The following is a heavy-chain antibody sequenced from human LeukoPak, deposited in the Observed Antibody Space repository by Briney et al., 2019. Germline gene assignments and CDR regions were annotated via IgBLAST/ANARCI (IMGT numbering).Heavy chain of an antibody. CDR2: ISSSSSYI. CDR3: AREDPYDTGAFDI. V-gene: IGHV3-21*01. J-gene: IGHJ3*02. D-gene: IGHD3-16*01. Sequence: GGSLRLSCAASGFTFSSYSMNWVRQAPGKGLEWVSSISSSSSYIYYADSVKGRFTISRDNAKNSLYLQMNSLRAEDTAVYYCAREDPYDTGAFDIWGRGTVVTVSS. CDR1: GFTFSSYS.